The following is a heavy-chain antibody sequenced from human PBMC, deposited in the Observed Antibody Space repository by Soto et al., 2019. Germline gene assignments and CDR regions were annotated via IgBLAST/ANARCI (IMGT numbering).Heavy chain of an antibody. V-gene: IGHV4-31*03. J-gene: IGHJ5*02. Sequence: PSETLSLTCTVSGGPISSGGYYWNWIRQHPVKGLEWIGYIFYSGITYYNPSLKSRVTISVYMSKNQFSLRLSSVTAADTAVYYGGRAQGGNRWFDTWGQGTLGT. CDR3: GRAQGGNRWFDT. CDR2: IFYSGIT. CDR1: GGPISSGGYY. D-gene: IGHD3-16*01.